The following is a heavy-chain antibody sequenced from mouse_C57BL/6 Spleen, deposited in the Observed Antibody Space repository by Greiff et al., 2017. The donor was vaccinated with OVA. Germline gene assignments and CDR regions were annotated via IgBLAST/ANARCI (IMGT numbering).Heavy chain of an antibody. CDR1: GYTFTSYW. Sequence: VQLQQPGAELVKPGASVKLSCKASGYTFTSYWMQWVKQRPGQGLEWIGEIDPSDSYTNYNQKFKGKATLTVDTSSSTAYMQLSSLTSEDSAVYYCARRSSGLDYWGQGTTLTVSS. V-gene: IGHV1-50*01. CDR3: ARRSSGLDY. J-gene: IGHJ2*01. CDR2: IDPSDSYT. D-gene: IGHD3-2*02.